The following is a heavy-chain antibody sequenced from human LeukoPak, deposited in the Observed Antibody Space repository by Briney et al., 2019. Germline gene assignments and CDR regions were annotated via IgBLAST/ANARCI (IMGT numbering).Heavy chain of an antibody. V-gene: IGHV3-9*01. CDR1: GFTFDDYA. Sequence: GGSLRLSCAASGFTFDDYAMHWVRQAPGKGLEWVSGISWNSGSIGYADSVKGRFTISRDNAKNSLYLQMNSLRAEDTALYYCAKALNWAYFDYWGQGTLVTVSS. CDR2: ISWNSGSI. J-gene: IGHJ4*02. D-gene: IGHD7-27*01. CDR3: AKALNWAYFDY.